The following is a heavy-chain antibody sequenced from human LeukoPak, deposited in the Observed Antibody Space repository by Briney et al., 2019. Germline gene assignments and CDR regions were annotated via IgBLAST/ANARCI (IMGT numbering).Heavy chain of an antibody. D-gene: IGHD2-2*02. J-gene: IGHJ5*02. V-gene: IGHV4-39*01. Sequence: EPSETLSLTCTVSGGSISSSSYYWGWIRQPPGKGLEWIGSIYYSGSTYYNPSLKSRVTISVDTSKNQFSLKLSSVTAADTAVYYCARHVPAYCSSTSCYSNWFDPWGQGTLVTVSS. CDR1: GGSISSSSYY. CDR2: IYYSGST. CDR3: ARHVPAYCSSTSCYSNWFDP.